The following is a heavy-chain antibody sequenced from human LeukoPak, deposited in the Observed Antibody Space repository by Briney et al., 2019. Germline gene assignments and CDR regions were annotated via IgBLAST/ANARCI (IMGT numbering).Heavy chain of an antibody. J-gene: IGHJ6*03. CDR3: ARTTEGGYTYDYFYYYYMDV. CDR1: SGSFSGYY. D-gene: IGHD5-18*01. Sequence: SETLSLTCSVYSGSFSGYYWSWIRQPPGKGLEWIGEINHSVGTNYNPSLKSRVTISVDTSKNQFSLKLSSVTAADTAVYYCARTTEGGYTYDYFYYYYMDVWGKGTTVTISS. CDR2: INHSVGT. V-gene: IGHV4-34*01.